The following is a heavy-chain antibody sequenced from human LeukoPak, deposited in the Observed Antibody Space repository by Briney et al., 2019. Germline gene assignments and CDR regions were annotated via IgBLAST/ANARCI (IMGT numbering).Heavy chain of an antibody. Sequence: GGSLRLSCAASGFTFSSYGMHWVRQAPGKGLEWVSYISSSGSTIYYADSVKGRFTISRDNAKNSLYLQMNSLRAEDTAVYYCARDRVGWELLSPPDYWGQGTLVTVSS. V-gene: IGHV3-48*04. CDR2: ISSSGSTI. J-gene: IGHJ4*02. CDR1: GFTFSSYG. CDR3: ARDRVGWELLSPPDY. D-gene: IGHD1-26*01.